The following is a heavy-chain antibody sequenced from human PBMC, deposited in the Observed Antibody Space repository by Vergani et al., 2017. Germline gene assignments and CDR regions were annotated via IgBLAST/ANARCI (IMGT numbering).Heavy chain of an antibody. D-gene: IGHD1-26*01. V-gene: IGHV4-59*01. CDR3: ARVPGGGATSGGMDV. CDR1: GGSISSYY. CDR2: IYYSGST. J-gene: IGHJ6*02. Sequence: QVQLQESGPGLVKPSQTLSLTCTVSGGSISSYYWSWIRQPPGKGLEWIGYIYYSGSTNYNPSLKSRVTISVDTSKNQFSLKLSSVTAADTAVYYCARVPGGGATSGGMDVWGQGTTVTVSS.